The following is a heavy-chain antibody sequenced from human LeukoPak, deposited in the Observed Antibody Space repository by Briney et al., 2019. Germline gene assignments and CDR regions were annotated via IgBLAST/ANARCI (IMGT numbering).Heavy chain of an antibody. CDR1: GGSISSGDYY. CDR2: IYYSGST. D-gene: IGHD2-2*01. V-gene: IGHV4-30-4*08. CDR3: ARAKLIGSTYYFDY. J-gene: IGHJ4*02. Sequence: PSQTLSLTCIVSGGSISSGDYYWSWIRQPPGKGLEWIGYIYYSGSTYYNPSLKSRVTISVDTSKNQFSLKLSSVTAADTAVYYCARAKLIGSTYYFDYWGQGTLVTVSS.